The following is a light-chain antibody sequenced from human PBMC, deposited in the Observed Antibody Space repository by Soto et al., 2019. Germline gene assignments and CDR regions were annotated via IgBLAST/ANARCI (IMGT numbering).Light chain of an antibody. V-gene: IGLV2-8*01. Sequence: QSALTQPPSASGSPGQSLTISCTGTSSDVGGYTYVSWFQQHPGKAPKLMIYEVSKRPPGVPDRFSGSKSGHTASLTVSGLKAEDEAHYYCSSYAGSNNFVFGTGTKVTVL. CDR3: SSYAGSNNFV. CDR1: SSDVGGYTY. CDR2: EVS. J-gene: IGLJ1*01.